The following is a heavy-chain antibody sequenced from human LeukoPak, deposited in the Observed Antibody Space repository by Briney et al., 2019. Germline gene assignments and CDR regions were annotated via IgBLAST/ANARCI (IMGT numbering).Heavy chain of an antibody. V-gene: IGHV4-59*01. J-gene: IGHJ3*02. CDR3: ARAVTQYMYDAFDI. Sequence: SETLSLTCTVSGGSISSYYWSWIRQPPGKGLEWIGYIYYSGSTYYNPSLRSRVTISVDTSKNQFSLKLSSVTAADTAVYYCARAVTQYMYDAFDIWGQGTMVTVSS. D-gene: IGHD4-17*01. CDR1: GGSISSYY. CDR2: IYYSGST.